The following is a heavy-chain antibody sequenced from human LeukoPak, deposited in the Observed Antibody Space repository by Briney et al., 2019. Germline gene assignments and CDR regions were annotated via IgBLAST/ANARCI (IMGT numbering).Heavy chain of an antibody. J-gene: IGHJ4*02. CDR2: IRYDGNNK. D-gene: IGHD6-19*01. CDR1: GFTVSSNY. Sequence: GGSLRLSCAASGFTVSSNYMSWVRQAPGKGLEWVAFIRYDGNNKYYADSVKGRFTISRDNSKNTLYLQMNSLRVEDTAVYYCAKDVTFRLVYYFDYWGQGTLVTVSS. V-gene: IGHV3-30*02. CDR3: AKDVTFRLVYYFDY.